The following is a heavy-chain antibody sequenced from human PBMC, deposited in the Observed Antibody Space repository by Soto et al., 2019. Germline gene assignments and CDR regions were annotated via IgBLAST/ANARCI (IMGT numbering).Heavy chain of an antibody. CDR1: GYAFTTYG. V-gene: IGHV1-18*01. J-gene: IGHJ4*02. D-gene: IGHD1-1*01. CDR3: XXXRYGXY. Sequence: QVHLVQSGAEVKKPGASVKVSCKGSGYAFTTYGITWVRQAPGQGLEWMGWISAHNGNTNYAQKLQGRVTVTRDTXXXXXXXXXXXXXXXXXXXXXXXXXRYGXYWGQGALVTVSS. CDR2: ISAHNGNT.